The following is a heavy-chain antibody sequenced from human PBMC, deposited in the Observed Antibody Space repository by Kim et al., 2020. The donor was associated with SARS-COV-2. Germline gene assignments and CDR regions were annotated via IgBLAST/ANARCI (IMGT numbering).Heavy chain of an antibody. D-gene: IGHD1-26*01. J-gene: IGHJ3*02. CDR3: ARVASGSQGYAFDI. Sequence: ADSVKGRFTISRDNAKNSLYLQMNSLRAEDTAVYYCARVASGSQGYAFDIWGPGTMVTVSS. V-gene: IGHV3-21*01.